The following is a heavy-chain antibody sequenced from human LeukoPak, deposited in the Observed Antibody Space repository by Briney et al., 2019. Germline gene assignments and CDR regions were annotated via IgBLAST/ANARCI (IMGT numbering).Heavy chain of an antibody. J-gene: IGHJ4*02. V-gene: IGHV4-59*01. D-gene: IGHD1-26*01. CDR3: ARGQRSYFRAVDD. CDR2: IYYSGTT. CDR1: GGAIRTYY. Sequence: SETLSLTCTVSGGAIRTYYWSWLRQPPGKGLEWIGYIYYSGTTNYNPSLKSRVTMSVDTSKNQFSLKLSSLTAADTAVYYCARGQRSYFRAVDDWGQGTLVTVSS.